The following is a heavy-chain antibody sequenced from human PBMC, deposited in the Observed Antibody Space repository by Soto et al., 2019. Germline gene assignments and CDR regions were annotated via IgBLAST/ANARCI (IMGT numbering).Heavy chain of an antibody. D-gene: IGHD2-2*01. J-gene: IGHJ6*02. Sequence: QVQLVQSGAEVKKPGSSVKVSCKASGGTFSSYAISWVRQAPGQGLEWMGGIIPIFGTANYAQKFQGRVPITADESTSTAYIELSSLRSEDTAVYYCARSRGVTMPVDYYYGMDVWGQGTTVTVSS. CDR1: GGTFSSYA. CDR2: IIPIFGTA. V-gene: IGHV1-69*01. CDR3: ARSRGVTMPVDYYYGMDV.